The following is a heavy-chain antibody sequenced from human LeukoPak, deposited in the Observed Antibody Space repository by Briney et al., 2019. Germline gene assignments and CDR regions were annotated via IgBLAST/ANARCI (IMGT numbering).Heavy chain of an antibody. D-gene: IGHD3-3*01. CDR3: ARRGQDVFWRVYS. CDR1: GFTFSSYW. Sequence: GGSLRLSCAASGFTFSSYWMHWVRQAPGKGLVWVSRINSDGSSTSYADSVKGRFTISRDNAKNTLYLQMNSLRAEDTAVYYCARRGQDVFWRVYSGGRETLVTVSS. V-gene: IGHV3-74*01. J-gene: IGHJ4*02. CDR2: INSDGSST.